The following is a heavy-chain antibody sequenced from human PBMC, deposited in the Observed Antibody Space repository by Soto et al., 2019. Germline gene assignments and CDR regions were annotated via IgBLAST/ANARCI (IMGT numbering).Heavy chain of an antibody. CDR3: ARDSNYWGDYYYYYYYMDV. CDR2: INAGNGNT. Sequence: ASVKVSCKASGYTITSYAMHWVRQAPGQRLEWMGWINAGNGNTKYSQKFQGRVNITRDTSASTAYMELSSLRSEDTAVYFCARDSNYWGDYYYYYYYMDVWGKGTTVTVSS. V-gene: IGHV1-3*01. D-gene: IGHD4-4*01. J-gene: IGHJ6*03. CDR1: GYTITSYA.